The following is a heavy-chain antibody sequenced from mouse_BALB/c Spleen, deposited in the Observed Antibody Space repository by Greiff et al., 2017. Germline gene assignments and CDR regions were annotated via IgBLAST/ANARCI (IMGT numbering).Heavy chain of an antibody. CDR2: ISSGGST. CDR1: GFTFSSYA. Sequence: EVKVVESGGGLVKPGGSLKLSCAASGFTFSSYAMSWVRQTPEKRLEWVASISSGGSTYYPDSVKGRFTISRDNARNILYLQMSSLRSEDTAMYYCARGREGGYGNYFDYWGQGTTLTVSS. V-gene: IGHV5-6-5*01. CDR3: ARGREGGYGNYFDY. D-gene: IGHD2-1*01. J-gene: IGHJ2*01.